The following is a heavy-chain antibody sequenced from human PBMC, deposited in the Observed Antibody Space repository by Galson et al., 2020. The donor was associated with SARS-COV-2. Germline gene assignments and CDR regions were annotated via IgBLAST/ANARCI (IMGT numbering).Heavy chain of an antibody. V-gene: IGHV4-4*02. D-gene: IGHD2-21*02. J-gene: IGHJ5*02. Sequence: SETLSLTCAVSGGSISSSNWWSWVRQPPGKGLEWIGDIYHSGSTNYNPSLKSRATIAVDKSKNQFSLKLSSVTAADTAVYYCARGGHLFVRDSGWFDPWGQGTLVTGSS. CDR2: IYHSGST. CDR3: ARGGHLFVRDSGWFDP. CDR1: GGSISSSNW.